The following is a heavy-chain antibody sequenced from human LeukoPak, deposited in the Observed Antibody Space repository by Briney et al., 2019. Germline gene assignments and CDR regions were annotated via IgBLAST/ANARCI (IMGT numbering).Heavy chain of an antibody. V-gene: IGHV3-33*01. CDR3: ARDRITMVRGVPRGPYWFDP. D-gene: IGHD3-10*01. Sequence: PVRSLRLSRAASGFTFSSYGMHWVRQAPRKGLEWGAVIWYDGSNKYYADSVKGRFTISRDDSKNTLYLQMTSLRAEDTAVYYCARDRITMVRGVPRGPYWFDPWGQGTLVTVSS. CDR2: IWYDGSNK. CDR1: GFTFSSYG. J-gene: IGHJ5*02.